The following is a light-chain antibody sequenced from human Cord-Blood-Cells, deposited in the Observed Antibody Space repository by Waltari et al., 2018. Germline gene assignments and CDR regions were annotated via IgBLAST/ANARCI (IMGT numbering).Light chain of an antibody. CDR2: DVS. CDR1: SSDVGGYNF. J-gene: IGLJ3*02. V-gene: IGLV2-11*01. CDR3: CSYAGSYTFWV. Sequence: QSALTQPRSVSGSPGQSVTISCTGTSSDVGGYNFVTWYQQHPGKAPKRMIYDVSKRPSGVPDRFSGSKACNTTSLTISGLQAEDEADYYCCSYAGSYTFWVFGGGTKLTVL.